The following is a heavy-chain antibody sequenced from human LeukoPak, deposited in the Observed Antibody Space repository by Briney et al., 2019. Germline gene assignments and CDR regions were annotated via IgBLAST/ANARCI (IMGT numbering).Heavy chain of an antibody. D-gene: IGHD3-22*01. CDR1: GYTFTSYY. CDR2: IIPIVGST. Sequence: ASAKVSCMASGYTFTSYYIQLVREAPGPRLECGGIIIPIVGSTSSAQTLQGGVTLATDTSTSTAYMELRNLRSDDTAVYDCARGPGGRRGYYPLEDYYYYYYMDVWGKGTTVTVSS. J-gene: IGHJ6*03. CDR3: ARGPGGRRGYYPLEDYYYYYYMDV. V-gene: IGHV1-46*01.